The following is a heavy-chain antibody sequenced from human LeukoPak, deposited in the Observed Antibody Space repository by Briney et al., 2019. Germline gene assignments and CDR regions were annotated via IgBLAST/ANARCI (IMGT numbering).Heavy chain of an antibody. D-gene: IGHD5-18*01. V-gene: IGHV3-11*01. CDR2: ISSSGSTI. CDR3: ARDTDTAMESFDY. J-gene: IGHJ4*02. CDR1: GFTFSNYY. Sequence: GGSLRLSCAASGFTFSNYYMSWIRQAPGKGLEWVSYISSSGSTIYYADSVKGRSTISRDNAKNSLYLQMNSLRAEDTAVYYCARDTDTAMESFDYWGQGTLVTVSS.